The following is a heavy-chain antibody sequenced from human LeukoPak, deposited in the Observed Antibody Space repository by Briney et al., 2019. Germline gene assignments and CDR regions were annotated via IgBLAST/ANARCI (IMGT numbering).Heavy chain of an antibody. Sequence: EGSLRLSCAASGFTFSSYGMHWVRQAPGKGLEWVAVISYDGSNKYYADSVKGRFTISRGNSKNTLYLQMNSLRAEDTAVYYCAKGHQYQLLFGYYYYYGMDVWGQGTTVTVSS. CDR1: GFTFSSYG. J-gene: IGHJ6*02. CDR3: AKGHQYQLLFGYYYYYGMDV. D-gene: IGHD2-2*01. CDR2: ISYDGSNK. V-gene: IGHV3-30*18.